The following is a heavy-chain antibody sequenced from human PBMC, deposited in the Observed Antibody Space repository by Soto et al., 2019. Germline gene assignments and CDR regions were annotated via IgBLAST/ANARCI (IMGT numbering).Heavy chain of an antibody. Sequence: EVQLLESGGDLIQPGGSLRLSCVASGITFGSRAMSWVRQAPGEGLEWVSTITDTGGDAKYADSVRGRFTISRDNSKNTLYLQMNSLRAEDTAVYYCAKDRNPRKFITGTTGGFDYWGQGTLVTVSS. J-gene: IGHJ4*02. CDR1: GITFGSRA. V-gene: IGHV3-23*01. CDR3: AKDRNPRKFITGTTGGFDY. CDR2: ITDTGGDA. D-gene: IGHD1-7*01.